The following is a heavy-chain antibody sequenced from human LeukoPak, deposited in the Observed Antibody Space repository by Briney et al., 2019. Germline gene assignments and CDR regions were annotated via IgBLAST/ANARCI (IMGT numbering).Heavy chain of an antibody. D-gene: IGHD3-22*01. Sequence: ASVKVSCKASGYTFTSYYMHWVRQAPGQGLEWMGIINPSGGSTSYAQKFQGRVTMTRDTSTSTVYMELSSLRSEDTAVYYCAITYYYDSSGYYYFDYWGQGTLVTVSS. CDR3: AITYYYDSSGYYYFDY. CDR1: GYTFTSYY. CDR2: INPSGGST. J-gene: IGHJ4*02. V-gene: IGHV1-46*01.